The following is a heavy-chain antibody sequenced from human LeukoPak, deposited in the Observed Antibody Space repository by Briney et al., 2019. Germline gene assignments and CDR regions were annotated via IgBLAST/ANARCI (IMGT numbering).Heavy chain of an antibody. CDR1: SGSFNAYY. CDR2: ISHSGST. V-gene: IGHV4-34*01. J-gene: IGHJ4*02. Sequence: SETLSLTCVVYSGSFNAYYWSWIRQPPGKGLEWIGEISHSGSTNYNPSLKSRVTISVDTSKNQFSLKLSSVTAADTAVYYCASAPVDSSGLDYWGQGTLVTVSS. CDR3: ASAPVDSSGLDY. D-gene: IGHD6-19*01.